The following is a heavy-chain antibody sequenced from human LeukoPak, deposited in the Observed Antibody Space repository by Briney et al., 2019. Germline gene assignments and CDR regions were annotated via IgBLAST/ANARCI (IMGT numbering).Heavy chain of an antibody. CDR1: GFTVSSNY. CDR3: ARRSAVRDFWSGYYSYYYYMDV. V-gene: IGHV3-53*01. D-gene: IGHD3-3*01. J-gene: IGHJ6*03. Sequence: GGSLRLSCAASGFTVSSNYMSWVRQAPGKGLEWVSVIYSGGSTYYADSVKGRFTISRDNSKNTLYLQMNSLRAEDTAVYYCARRSAVRDFWSGYYSYYYYMDVWGKGTTVTVSS. CDR2: IYSGGST.